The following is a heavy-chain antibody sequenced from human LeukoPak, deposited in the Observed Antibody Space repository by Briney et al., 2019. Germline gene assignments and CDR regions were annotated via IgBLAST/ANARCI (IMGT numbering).Heavy chain of an antibody. J-gene: IGHJ6*03. CDR3: ARDLGGYPFFMDV. CDR1: GGSTRGGRHH. V-gene: IGHV4-39*07. CDR2: LDESGRP. Sequence: PSETLSLTCSVSGGSTRGGRHHWAWVRQPPGKGLEFIGSLDESGRPYYNAPLKSRVTISEDSSGKQFSLNLSSVTAADTAVYYCARDLGGYPFFMDVWGRGTTVIVSS. D-gene: IGHD2-15*01.